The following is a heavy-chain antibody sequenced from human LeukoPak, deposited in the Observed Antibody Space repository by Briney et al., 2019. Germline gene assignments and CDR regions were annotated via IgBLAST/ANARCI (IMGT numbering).Heavy chain of an antibody. CDR1: GFTFSNYW. D-gene: IGHD6-19*01. Sequence: GGSLRLSCAASGFTFSNYWMHWVRQAPGKGLVWVSRINSDGINTSYADSVKGRFTISRDNAKNTLNLQMNSLRAEDTAVYYCAKDSSSGWPHAFDIWGQGTMVTVSS. CDR2: INSDGINT. CDR3: AKDSSSGWPHAFDI. V-gene: IGHV3-74*01. J-gene: IGHJ3*02.